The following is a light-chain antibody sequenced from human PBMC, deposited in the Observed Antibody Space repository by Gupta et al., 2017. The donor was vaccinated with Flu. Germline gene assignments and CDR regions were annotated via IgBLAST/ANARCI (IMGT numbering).Light chain of an antibody. CDR3: SSYTRIATSVI. Sequence: QSALTQPAPVSGSPGQSITISCSGPSGDIGGYGYVSWYQQHHGLAPKLVIYEIAKRPLGVSSRFSGSRSGNTASLTISGVQAEDEGNYYCSSYTRIATSVIFGGGTKLTVL. J-gene: IGLJ2*01. CDR2: EIA. V-gene: IGLV2-14*01. CDR1: SGDIGGYGY.